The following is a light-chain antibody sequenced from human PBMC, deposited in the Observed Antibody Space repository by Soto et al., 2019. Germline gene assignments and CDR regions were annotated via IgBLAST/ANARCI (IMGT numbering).Light chain of an antibody. J-gene: IGLJ1*01. Sequence: QSALTQPPSASGTPGQRVTISCSGSSSNIGSNSVNWYQQLPGTAPKLLIYSNNQRPSGVPDRFSGSKSGTSASLAISGLQSGDEADYYCATWDDSLNGYVFGTGTKLTVL. V-gene: IGLV1-44*01. CDR2: SNN. CDR3: ATWDDSLNGYV. CDR1: SSNIGSNS.